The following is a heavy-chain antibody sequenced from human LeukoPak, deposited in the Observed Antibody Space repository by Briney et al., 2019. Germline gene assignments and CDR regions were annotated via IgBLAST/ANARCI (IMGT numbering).Heavy chain of an antibody. CDR2: IKEDGSEE. J-gene: IGHJ3*01. D-gene: IGHD3-22*01. V-gene: IGHV3-7*01. CDR3: ARDWLAGNPYHTFDL. CDR1: GFTFSSYW. Sequence: GGSLRLSCAASGFTFSSYWVSWVRQAPGKGLECVANIKEDGSEEYYVDSVKGRFSISRDNAKSSLYLQMNSLRAEDTAVYYCARDWLAGNPYHTFDLWGKGTMVTVSS.